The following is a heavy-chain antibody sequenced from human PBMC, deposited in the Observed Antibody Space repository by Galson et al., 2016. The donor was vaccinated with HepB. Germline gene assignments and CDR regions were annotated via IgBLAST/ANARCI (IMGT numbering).Heavy chain of an antibody. CDR3: AKDRSGCFYFPSGDFDY. J-gene: IGHJ4*02. CDR2: ISGSGGST. D-gene: IGHD3-22*01. V-gene: IGHV3-23*01. Sequence: SLRLSCAASPINLNTYAMSWVRQAPGKGLEWVSGISGSGGSTFYADSVKGRFTISRDNSKNTVFLQMNSLRAEDTAVYYCAKDRSGCFYFPSGDFDYWGQGALVTVSS. CDR1: PINLNTYA.